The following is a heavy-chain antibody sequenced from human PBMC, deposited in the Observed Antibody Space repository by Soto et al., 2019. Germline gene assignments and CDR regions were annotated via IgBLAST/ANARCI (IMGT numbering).Heavy chain of an antibody. J-gene: IGHJ4*02. D-gene: IGHD1-20*01. Sequence: ASETLSLTCTVSGGSISSGGYCWSWIRQHPGKGLEWIGYIYYSGSTYYNPSLKSRVTISVDTSKNQFSLKLSSVTAADTAVYYCARGLYNWNYFDYWGQGTLVTVSS. V-gene: IGHV4-31*03. CDR1: GGSISSGGYC. CDR3: ARGLYNWNYFDY. CDR2: IYYSGST.